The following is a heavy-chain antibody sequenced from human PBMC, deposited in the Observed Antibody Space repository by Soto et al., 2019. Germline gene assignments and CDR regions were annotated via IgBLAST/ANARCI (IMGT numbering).Heavy chain of an antibody. CDR1: GDSVSRNTVA. D-gene: IGHD5-12*01. Sequence: SPALXLTSAISGDSVSRNTVAWNWIRQSPSRGLEWLGRTYYWSKWYSEYAFSVKSRISIKADTSRNQFSLQLNSVTPEDTAVYFCARTLQPGGYDFYYYYYGMDVWGQGTTVTVSS. V-gene: IGHV6-1*01. J-gene: IGHJ6*02. CDR2: TYYWSKWYS. CDR3: ARTLQPGGYDFYYYYYGMDV.